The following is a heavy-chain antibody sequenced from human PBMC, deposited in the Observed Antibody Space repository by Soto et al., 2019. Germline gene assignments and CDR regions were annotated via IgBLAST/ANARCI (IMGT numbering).Heavy chain of an antibody. D-gene: IGHD6-13*01. CDR1: GFTFSSYA. V-gene: IGHV3-23*01. J-gene: IGHJ4*02. Sequence: TGGSLRLSCAASGFTFSSYAMSWVRQAPGEGLEWVSAISGSGGSTYYADSVKGRFTISRDNSKNTLYLQMNSLRAEDTAVYYCAKASRQQLLPRTLDYWGQGTLVTVSS. CDR2: ISGSGGST. CDR3: AKASRQQLLPRTLDY.